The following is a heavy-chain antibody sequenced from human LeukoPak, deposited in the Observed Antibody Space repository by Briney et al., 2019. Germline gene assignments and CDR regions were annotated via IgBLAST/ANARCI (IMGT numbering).Heavy chain of an antibody. D-gene: IGHD2-21*01. V-gene: IGHV3-7*01. CDR3: ARWGLAYTIDF. J-gene: IGHJ4*02. CDR1: GGSISSSSYY. CDR2: INPGAGEK. Sequence: ETLSLTCTVSGGSISSSSYYWGWIRQPPGKGLEWVANINPGAGEKYYVDSVKGRFTISRDDAKTSLYLQMDNLRVEDTAVYSCARWGLAYTIDFWGQGTLVTVSS.